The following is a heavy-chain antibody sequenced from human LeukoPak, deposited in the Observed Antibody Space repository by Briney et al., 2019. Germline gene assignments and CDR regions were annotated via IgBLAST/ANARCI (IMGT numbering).Heavy chain of an antibody. V-gene: IGHV1-2*03. D-gene: IGHD3-10*01. Sequence: LGASVKVSCKASGYTFSGYYMHWVRQAPGQGLEWMGWINPNRGATNYAQKFQGRVTMTRDTSISTAYMEVSRLRSDDTAVYYCARVDPSMVQGSLFDPWGQGTLVTVSS. J-gene: IGHJ5*02. CDR1: GYTFSGYY. CDR2: INPNRGAT. CDR3: ARVDPSMVQGSLFDP.